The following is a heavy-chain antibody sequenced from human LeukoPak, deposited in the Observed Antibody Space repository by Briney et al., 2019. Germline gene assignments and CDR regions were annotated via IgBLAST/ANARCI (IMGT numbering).Heavy chain of an antibody. CDR1: GYSFTSYR. J-gene: IGHJ4*02. D-gene: IGHD3-22*01. V-gene: IGHV5-10-1*01. Sequence: GESLKISCKGSGYSFTSYRISWVRQMPGKGLEWMGRIDPSDSYTNYSPSFQGHVTISADKSISTAYLQWSSLKASDTAMYYCARQGGYYYPFDYWGQGTLVTVSS. CDR3: ARQGGYYYPFDY. CDR2: IDPSDSYT.